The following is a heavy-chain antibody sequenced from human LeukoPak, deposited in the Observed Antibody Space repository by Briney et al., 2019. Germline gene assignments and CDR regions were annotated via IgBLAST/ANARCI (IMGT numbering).Heavy chain of an antibody. CDR1: GFTFSSYG. J-gene: IGHJ6*03. D-gene: IGHD3-10*01. CDR3: SKAGYYGSGTSRYYYYMDV. CDR2: IRYDGSNK. Sequence: PGGSLRLSCAASGFTFSSYGMHWVRQAPGKGLEWVAFIRYDGSNKYYADSVKGRFTISRDNSKNTLYLQMNSLRAEDTAVYYCSKAGYYGSGTSRYYYYMDVWGKGTTVTVSS. V-gene: IGHV3-30*02.